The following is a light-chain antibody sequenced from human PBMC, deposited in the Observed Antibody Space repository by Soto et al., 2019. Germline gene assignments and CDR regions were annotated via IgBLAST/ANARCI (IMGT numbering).Light chain of an antibody. J-gene: IGKJ3*01. CDR2: DAS. Sequence: DIQMTQSPSTLSASVGDRVTITCRASQSMSSWLAWYQEKPGKATKLLIYDASSLESGVPSRFSGSGSGTEFTLTISSLQPDDFATYYCQQYNSYPFTFGPGTKVDIK. CDR3: QQYNSYPFT. CDR1: QSMSSW. V-gene: IGKV1-5*01.